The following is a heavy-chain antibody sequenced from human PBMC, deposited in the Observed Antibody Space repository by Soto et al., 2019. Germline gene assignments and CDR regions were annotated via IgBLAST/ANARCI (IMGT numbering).Heavy chain of an antibody. CDR1: GYTFTDYW. J-gene: IGHJ6*02. CDR3: ARPYSSGEDTDV. CDR2: IDPSDSYT. Sequence: GESLKLSCKWSGYTFTDYWIGWVRKMPGKGLEWMGRIDPSDSYTNYSPSFQGHVTISADKSISTAYLQWSSLKASDTAMYYCARPYSSGEDTDVWGQGTTVTVSS. D-gene: IGHD3-22*01. V-gene: IGHV5-10-1*01.